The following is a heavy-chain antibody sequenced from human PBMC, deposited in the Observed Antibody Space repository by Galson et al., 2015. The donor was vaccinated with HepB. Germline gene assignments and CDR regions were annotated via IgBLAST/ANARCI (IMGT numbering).Heavy chain of an antibody. J-gene: IGHJ4*02. CDR2: ISYDGNYK. CDR3: AKEYSTGWYYFDY. D-gene: IGHD6-19*01. Sequence: SLRLSCAASGFTFSNYGMHWVRQAPGKGLEWVAIISYDGNYKYYADSVKGRFTISRDNSKNTLYLQMDSLRAEDTAVYVCAKEYSTGWYYFDYWGQGSLVTVSS. V-gene: IGHV3-30*18. CDR1: GFTFSNYG.